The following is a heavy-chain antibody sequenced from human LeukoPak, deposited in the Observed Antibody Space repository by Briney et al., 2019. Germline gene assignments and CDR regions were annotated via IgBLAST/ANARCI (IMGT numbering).Heavy chain of an antibody. V-gene: IGHV1-3*04. CDR3: TRGAKFRFYGSGTYYTSLPFDP. J-gene: IGHJ5*02. CDR1: GYTFTGYY. CDR2: INTGNGHT. D-gene: IGHD3-10*01. Sequence: ASVKVSCKASGYTFTGYYVHWVRQAPGQGLEWMGWINTGNGHTKYSQEFQDRVTITRDTSASTAYMELSSLRSDDTAIYFCTRGAKFRFYGSGTYYTSLPFDPWGQGTLVTVSS.